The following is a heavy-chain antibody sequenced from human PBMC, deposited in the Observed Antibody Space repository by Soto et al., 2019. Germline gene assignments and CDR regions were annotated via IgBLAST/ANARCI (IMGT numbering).Heavy chain of an antibody. CDR1: GYRFTIHL. CDR2: IDPTDSHS. J-gene: IGHJ3*02. CDR3: ATSSIFGVVDAFDM. Sequence: PGESLKISCHASGYRFTIHLITLILQMPGKGLEWMGRIDPTDSHSTYSTSFQGRVTFSVDQSISSAYLQWSALKASDTAIYYCATSSIFGVVDAFDMWGQGTLVTVSS. V-gene: IGHV5-10-1*01. D-gene: IGHD3-3*01.